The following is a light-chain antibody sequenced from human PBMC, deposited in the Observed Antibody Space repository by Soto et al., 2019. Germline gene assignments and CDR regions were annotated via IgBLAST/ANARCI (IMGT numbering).Light chain of an antibody. CDR1: QSVAGD. CDR2: GAS. J-gene: IGKJ4*01. V-gene: IGKV3-15*01. CDR3: QQYNNWPLT. Sequence: EIVLTQSPVTLSVSPGEGATLSCRASQSVAGDLAWFQQTPGQVPRLLIYGASTRATGVPARFRGSGSGIVFTLIISSLVSGDFAVYYCQQYNNWPLTFGGGTKVDIK.